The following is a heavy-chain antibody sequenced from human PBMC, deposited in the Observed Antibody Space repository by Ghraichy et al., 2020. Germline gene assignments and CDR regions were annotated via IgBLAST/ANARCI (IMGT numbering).Heavy chain of an antibody. CDR2: IYFSGST. J-gene: IGHJ6*03. D-gene: IGHD5-12*01. Sequence: SETLSLTCTVSGGSISSYYWIWIRQPPGKGLEWIGYIYFSGSTNYNPSLKSRVTISVDTSKNQFSLKLSSVTAADTVVYYCAREVLGGYELYYYYYMDVWGKGTNVTVTS. CDR3: AREVLGGYELYYYYYMDV. V-gene: IGHV4-59*01. CDR1: GGSISSYY.